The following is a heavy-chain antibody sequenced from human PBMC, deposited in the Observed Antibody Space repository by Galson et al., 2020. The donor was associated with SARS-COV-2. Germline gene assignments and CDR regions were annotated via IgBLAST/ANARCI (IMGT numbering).Heavy chain of an antibody. CDR3: AKLGGLASGIFPV. CDR2: IYHTGDI. J-gene: IGHJ3*01. CDR1: GGSIESVNW. V-gene: IGHV4-4*02. Sequence: SETLSLTCAVSGGSIESVNWWSWIRQPPGKGLQWIGEIYHTGDIHYDPSLESRVTISVDLSKNQFSLKLNSVTAADTGTYYCAKLGGLASGIFPVWGQGTTVTISS. D-gene: IGHD3-10*01.